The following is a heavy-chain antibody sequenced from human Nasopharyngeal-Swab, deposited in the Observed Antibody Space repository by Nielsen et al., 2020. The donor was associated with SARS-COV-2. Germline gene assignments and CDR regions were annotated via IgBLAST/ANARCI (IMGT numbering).Heavy chain of an antibody. CDR1: GGSISSSNW. J-gene: IGHJ6*03. D-gene: IGHD1-14*01. Sequence: SETLSLTCAGSGGSISSSNWWSWIRQPPGKGLEWIGEINHSGSTNYNPSLKSRVTISVDTSKNQFSLKLSSLTAADTAVYYCAREPERVVLVRGGPACYMDVWGKGTTVTVSS. CDR2: INHSGST. V-gene: IGHV4-4*02. CDR3: AREPERVVLVRGGPACYMDV.